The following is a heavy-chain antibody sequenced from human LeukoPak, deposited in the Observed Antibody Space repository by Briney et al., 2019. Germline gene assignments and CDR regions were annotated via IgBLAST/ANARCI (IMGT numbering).Heavy chain of an antibody. D-gene: IGHD2-15*01. CDR3: AKEGHGYCSGGRCYGNWFDP. J-gene: IGHJ5*02. V-gene: IGHV3-23*01. CDR1: GLAGRGCT. Sequence: PGGSLRPCGTEAGLAGRGCTTSWVRQAPGKGLEWVSGISGSSGSTYYADSVKGRFTISRDNSKNTLYLQMNSLRAEDTAVYYCAKEGHGYCSGGRCYGNWFDPWGQGTLVTVSS. CDR2: ISGSSGST.